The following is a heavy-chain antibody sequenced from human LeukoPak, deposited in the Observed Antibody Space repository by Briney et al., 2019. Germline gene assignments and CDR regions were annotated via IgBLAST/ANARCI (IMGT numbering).Heavy chain of an antibody. D-gene: IGHD3-22*01. Sequence: SETLSLTCTVSGGSISSYYWSWIRQPPGKGLEWIGYIYYSGSTNYNPSLKSRVTISVDTSKNQFSLKLSSVTAADTAVYYCARVRPQYYYDSSGYYFDYWGQGTLVTVPS. CDR1: GGSISSYY. V-gene: IGHV4-59*01. CDR3: ARVRPQYYYDSSGYYFDY. J-gene: IGHJ4*02. CDR2: IYYSGST.